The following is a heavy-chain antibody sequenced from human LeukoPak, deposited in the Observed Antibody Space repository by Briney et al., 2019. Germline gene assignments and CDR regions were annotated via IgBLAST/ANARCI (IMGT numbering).Heavy chain of an antibody. D-gene: IGHD3-10*01. V-gene: IGHV1-8*01. CDR2: MNPNSGNT. Sequence: ASVKVSCKASGYTFTSYDINWVRQATGQGLEWMGWMNPNSGNTGYAQKFQGRVTMTRNTSISTAYMELSSLRSEDTAVYYCAGESGKWRLLTMVRGVANWFGPWGQGTLVTVSS. J-gene: IGHJ5*02. CDR3: AGESGKWRLLTMVRGVANWFGP. CDR1: GYTFTSYD.